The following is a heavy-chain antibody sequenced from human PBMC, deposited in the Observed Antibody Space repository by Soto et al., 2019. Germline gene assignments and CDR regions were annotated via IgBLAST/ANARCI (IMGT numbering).Heavy chain of an antibody. Sequence: QVQLQQWGAGLLQPLETLSLTCAVFGGSFSGYYWSWIRQPPGKGLEWIGEINHSGSTNYNPSLKSRVTISVDTSKNQFSLKLSSVTAADTAVYYCARGGGYYYDSSGYYYWGQGTLVTVSS. CDR2: INHSGST. CDR3: ARGGGYYYDSSGYYY. CDR1: GGSFSGYY. D-gene: IGHD3-22*01. J-gene: IGHJ4*02. V-gene: IGHV4-34*01.